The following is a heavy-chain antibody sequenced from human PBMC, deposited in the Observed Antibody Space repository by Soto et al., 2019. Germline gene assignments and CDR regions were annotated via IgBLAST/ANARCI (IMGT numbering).Heavy chain of an antibody. CDR1: GYSFTRSA. V-gene: IGHV1-3*01. CDR3: AREVSTIFGVDTYGMDV. Sequence: ASVPGSCKASGYSFTRSAMHWVRQAPGQRLEWMGWINAGNGNTKYSQKFQGRVTITRDTSASTAYMELSSLRSEDTAVYYCAREVSTIFGVDTYGMDVWGQGATVTVS. D-gene: IGHD3-3*01. CDR2: INAGNGNT. J-gene: IGHJ6*02.